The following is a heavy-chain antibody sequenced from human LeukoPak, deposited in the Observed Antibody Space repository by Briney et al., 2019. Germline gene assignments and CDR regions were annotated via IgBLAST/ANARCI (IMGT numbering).Heavy chain of an antibody. CDR2: MYYTGST. CDR1: GGSIRSYY. D-gene: IGHD2-21*02. CDR3: AAVVVSGTPYFDY. V-gene: IGHV4-59*03. Sequence: SETLSLTCTVSGGSIRSYYWTWIRQPPGKGLEWVGYMYYTGSTKYNPSLKSRVSISVDTSKNQFSLTLTSVTAADTAVYYCAAVVVSGTPYFDYWGQGTLVTVSS. J-gene: IGHJ4*02.